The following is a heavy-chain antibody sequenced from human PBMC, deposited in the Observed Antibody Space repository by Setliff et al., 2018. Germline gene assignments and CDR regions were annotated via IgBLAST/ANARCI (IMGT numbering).Heavy chain of an antibody. D-gene: IGHD3-16*01. J-gene: IGHJ4*02. CDR1: GFTFSSYE. CDR2: IKEDGSEK. V-gene: IGHV3-7*01. Sequence: PGGSLRLSCAASGFTFSSYEMNWVRQAPGKGLEWVANIKEDGSEKYYVDSVKGRFTMYRDNAKNSLYLQMNSLRAEDTAVYYCARDGGDYWGQGTLVTVSS. CDR3: ARDGGDY.